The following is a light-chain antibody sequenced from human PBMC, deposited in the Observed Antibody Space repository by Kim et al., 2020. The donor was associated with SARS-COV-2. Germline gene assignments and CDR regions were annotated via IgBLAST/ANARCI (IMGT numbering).Light chain of an antibody. Sequence: SWTCSVSRGHSAYWFQQLPGPAPRILIYGTSQQRSWIPARFSGSKAGASTAAVIISGPPRDDAAYYCQPYASTRGGYVFGRGTKVTVL. CDR1: TCSVSRGHS. CDR3: PYASTRGGYV. J-gene: IGLJ1*01. V-gene: IGLV7-46*01. CDR2: GTS.